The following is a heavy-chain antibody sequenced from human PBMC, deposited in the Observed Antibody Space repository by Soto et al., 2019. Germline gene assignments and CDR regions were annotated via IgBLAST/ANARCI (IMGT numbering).Heavy chain of an antibody. CDR1: GFTFSSYS. CDR3: ARAMLLPLDP. V-gene: IGHV3-48*01. D-gene: IGHD2-8*01. J-gene: IGHJ5*02. CDR2: ISSSSSTI. Sequence: GGSLRLSCAASGFTFSSYSMNWVRQAPGKGLEWVSYISSSSSTIYYADSVKGRFTISRDNAKNSLYLQMNSLRAEDTAVYYCARAMLLPLDPWGQGTLVTVSS.